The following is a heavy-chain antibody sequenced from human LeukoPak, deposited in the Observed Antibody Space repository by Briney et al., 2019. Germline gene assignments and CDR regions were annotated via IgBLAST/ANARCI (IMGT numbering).Heavy chain of an antibody. CDR3: ARVSGKLSARQV. V-gene: IGHV1-8*01. CDR1: GYTFTSYD. CDR2: MNPNSGNT. J-gene: IGHJ4*02. D-gene: IGHD6-6*01. Sequence: ASVKVSCKASGYTFTSYDINWVRQATGQGLEWMGWMNPNSGNTGYAQKFQGRVTMTRNTSIGTAYMELSSLRSEDTAVYYCARVSGKLSARQVWGQGTLVTVSS.